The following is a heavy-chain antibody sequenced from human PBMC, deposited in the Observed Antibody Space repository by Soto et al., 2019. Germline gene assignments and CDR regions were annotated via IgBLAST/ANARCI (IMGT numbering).Heavy chain of an antibody. J-gene: IGHJ5*02. CDR3: ARERPDGARLDP. V-gene: IGHV4-30-4*01. D-gene: IGHD6-6*01. CDR2: IFNSGST. CDR1: GASISSGAYY. Sequence: QVQLQESGPGLVKPSQTLSLTCTVSGASISSGAYYWSWILKPQGKGLEWIGFIFNSGSTYYNPSLKSRVTISVDSSKNQFSLKLSSLTAADRAGYYWARERPDGARLDPWGQGTLVTVSS.